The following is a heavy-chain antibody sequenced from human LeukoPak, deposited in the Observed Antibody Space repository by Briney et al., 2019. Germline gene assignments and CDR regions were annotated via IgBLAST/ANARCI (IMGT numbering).Heavy chain of an antibody. CDR1: GYTFTSYD. Sequence: GASVKLSCKASGYTFTSYDINWVRQATGQGLEWMGWMNPNSGNTGYAQKFQGRVTMTRNTSISTAYMELSSLRSEDTAVYYCARGPTRITIFGVVITGLIDYWGQGTLVTVSS. CDR2: MNPNSGNT. CDR3: ARGPTRITIFGVVITGLIDY. J-gene: IGHJ4*02. V-gene: IGHV1-8*01. D-gene: IGHD3-3*01.